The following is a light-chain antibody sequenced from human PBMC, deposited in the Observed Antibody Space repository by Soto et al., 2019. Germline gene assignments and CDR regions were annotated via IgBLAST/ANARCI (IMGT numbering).Light chain of an antibody. CDR3: AAWDDSLRGVV. V-gene: IGLV1-47*01. CDR1: SSNIGNNY. CDR2: RNN. Sequence: QSVLTQPPSASGTPGQRVTISCSGSSSNIGNNYVSWYQQLPGTAPKLLIYRNNQRPSGVPDRFSGSKSGTSASLAISGLRSEDEADYYCAAWDDSLRGVVFGGGTKVTVL. J-gene: IGLJ2*01.